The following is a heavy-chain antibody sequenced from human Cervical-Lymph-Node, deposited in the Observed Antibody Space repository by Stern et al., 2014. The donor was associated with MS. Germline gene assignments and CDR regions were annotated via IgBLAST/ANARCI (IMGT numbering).Heavy chain of an antibody. Sequence: QVQLQESGPGLVKPSGTLSLTCAVSGGSISSTNWWSWVRQPPGKGLEWXGEIYHSGRTNYNPSLKSRVTISVDKSKNQFSLKLSSVTAADTAVYYCAREGYSSSYDAFDIWGQGTMVTVSS. V-gene: IGHV4-4*02. CDR2: IYHSGRT. CDR3: AREGYSSSYDAFDI. D-gene: IGHD6-6*01. J-gene: IGHJ3*02. CDR1: GGSISSTNW.